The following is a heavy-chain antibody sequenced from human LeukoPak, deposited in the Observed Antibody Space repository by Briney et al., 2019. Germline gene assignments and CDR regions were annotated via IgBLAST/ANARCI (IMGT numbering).Heavy chain of an antibody. D-gene: IGHD3-22*01. J-gene: IGHJ4*02. Sequence: PGGSLRLSCAASGFTFSSYSMNWVRQAPGKGLEWVSAISGSGGSTYYADSVKGRFTISRDNSKNTLYLQMNSLRAEDTAVYYCAKDQAPLAPYYYDSSGLWFEAFDYWGQGTLVTVSS. CDR3: AKDQAPLAPYYYDSSGLWFEAFDY. CDR2: ISGSGGST. V-gene: IGHV3-23*01. CDR1: GFTFSSYS.